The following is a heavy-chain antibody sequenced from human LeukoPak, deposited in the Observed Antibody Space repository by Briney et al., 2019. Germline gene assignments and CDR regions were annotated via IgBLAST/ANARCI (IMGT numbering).Heavy chain of an antibody. Sequence: ASVKVSCKTSGYTFTKYLIHWVRQAPGQGLEWMGWISAYNGNTNYAQKLQGRVTMTTDTSTSTAYMELRSLRSDDTAVYYCARGGGGTNALSRPTYYYDSSGLWYFDYWGQGTLVTVSS. CDR1: GYTFTKYL. V-gene: IGHV1-18*04. CDR2: ISAYNGNT. CDR3: ARGGGGTNALSRPTYYYDSSGLWYFDY. J-gene: IGHJ4*02. D-gene: IGHD3-22*01.